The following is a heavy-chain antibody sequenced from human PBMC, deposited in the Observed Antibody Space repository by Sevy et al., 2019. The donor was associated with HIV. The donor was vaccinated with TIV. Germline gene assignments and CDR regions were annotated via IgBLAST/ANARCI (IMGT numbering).Heavy chain of an antibody. J-gene: IGHJ1*01. Sequence: ASVKVSCKTSGYRFMSYGISWVRQAPGQGLEWMGWISTFNGDTNAAPKLQGRVPMTTDTSTSTGYMELRSLRSDDTAVYYCARAPSGSQGPGQYFHYWGQGTLVTVSS. CDR3: ARAPSGSQGPGQYFHY. CDR1: GYRFMSYG. CDR2: ISTFNGDT. D-gene: IGHD1-26*01. V-gene: IGHV1-18*01.